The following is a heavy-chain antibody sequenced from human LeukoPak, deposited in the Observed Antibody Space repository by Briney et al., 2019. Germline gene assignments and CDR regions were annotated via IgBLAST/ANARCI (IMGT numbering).Heavy chain of an antibody. J-gene: IGHJ4*02. CDR1: GYTFTGYY. CDR2: INPNNGGT. Sequence: ASVKVSWKASGYTFTGYYMHWVRQAPGQGLEWMGWINPNNGGTKHAQKFQGRVTMTRDTSISTAYMELSRLRSDDTAMYYCAKGNSIAAAGYWGQGTLVTVSS. CDR3: AKGNSIAAAGY. D-gene: IGHD6-13*01. V-gene: IGHV1-2*02.